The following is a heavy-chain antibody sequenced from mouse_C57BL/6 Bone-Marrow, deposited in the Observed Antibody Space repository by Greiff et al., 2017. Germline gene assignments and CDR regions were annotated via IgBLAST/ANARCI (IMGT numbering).Heavy chain of an antibody. CDR3: AVYYGSSYEFAY. D-gene: IGHD1-1*01. CDR1: GYTFTSYW. CDR2: IYPSDSET. V-gene: IGHV1-61*01. Sequence: QVQLQQPGAELVRPGSSVKLSCKASGYTFTSYWMDWVKQRPGQGLEWIGNIYPSDSETHYNQKFKDKATLTVDKSSSTAYMQLSSLTSEDSAVYYCAVYYGSSYEFAYWGQGTLVTVSA. J-gene: IGHJ3*01.